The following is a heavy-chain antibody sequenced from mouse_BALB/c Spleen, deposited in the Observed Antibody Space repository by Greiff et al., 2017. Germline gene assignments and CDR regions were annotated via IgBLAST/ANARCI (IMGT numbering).Heavy chain of an antibody. J-gene: IGHJ3*01. CDR3: AKYDEAWFAY. CDR2: IWAGGST. CDR1: GFSLTSYG. D-gene: IGHD2-14*01. Sequence: VKLVESGPGLVAPSQSLSITCTVSGFSLTSYGVHWVRQPPGKGLEWLGVIWAGGSTNYNSALMSRLSISKDNSKSQVFLKMNSLQTDDTAMYYCAKYDEAWFAYWGQGTLVTVSA. V-gene: IGHV2-9*02.